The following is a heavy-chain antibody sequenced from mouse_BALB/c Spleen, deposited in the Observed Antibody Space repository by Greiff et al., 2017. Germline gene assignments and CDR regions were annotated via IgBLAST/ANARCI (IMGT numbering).Heavy chain of an antibody. CDR1: GYTFTNYW. Sequence: QVLLQQSGAELVRPGTSVKISCKASGYTFTNYWLGWVKQRPGHGLEWIGDIYPGGGYTNYDEKFKGKAIMTADTSSSTAYLQLSSLTSEDAAVYFCATIYYDYDDGFAYWGQGTLVTVSA. V-gene: IGHV1-63*02. J-gene: IGHJ3*01. D-gene: IGHD2-4*01. CDR3: ATIYYDYDDGFAY. CDR2: IYPGGGYT.